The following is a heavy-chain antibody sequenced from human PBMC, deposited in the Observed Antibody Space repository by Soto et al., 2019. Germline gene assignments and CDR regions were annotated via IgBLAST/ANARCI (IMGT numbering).Heavy chain of an antibody. Sequence: PGESLKISCQASGYTFTDHWIGWVRQVPGRGLEWMGLIWPGDSDTTYSPPFRGQVTISADVSTSTAYLQWSSLRASDIGIYYCVRQAPYYFGSGRSFDFWGQGALVTVS. D-gene: IGHD3-10*01. CDR1: GYTFTDHW. CDR2: IWPGDSDT. J-gene: IGHJ4*02. CDR3: VRQAPYYFGSGRSFDF. V-gene: IGHV5-51*01.